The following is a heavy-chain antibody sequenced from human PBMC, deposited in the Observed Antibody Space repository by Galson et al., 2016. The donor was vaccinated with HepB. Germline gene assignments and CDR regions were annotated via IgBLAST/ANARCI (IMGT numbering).Heavy chain of an antibody. D-gene: IGHD1-1*01. CDR1: GFAFSNYA. V-gene: IGHV3-48*04. CDR3: ARGLPSERGTTPHDY. J-gene: IGHJ4*02. CDR2: ISSYTGTT. Sequence: SLRLSCAASGFAFSNYAMSWVRQAPGKGLEWVSVISSYTGTTDYADSVKGRFTISRDNAKNSLYLQMNSLRAEDTAVYYCARGLPSERGTTPHDYWGQGTLVTVSS.